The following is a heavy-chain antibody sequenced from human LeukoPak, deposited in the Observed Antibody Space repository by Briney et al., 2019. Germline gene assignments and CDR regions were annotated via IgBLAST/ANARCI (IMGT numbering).Heavy chain of an antibody. V-gene: IGHV3-74*01. D-gene: IGHD6-13*01. CDR1: GFTFIRHY. CDR2: IKTDGSNT. CDR3: ARDLIIAAAGSGGAGDY. Sequence: PGGSLRLSCAASGFTFIRHYMHWVRQAPGKGLVWVSRIKTDGSNTIYADSVKGRFTISRDNAKNSLYLQMNSLRAEDTALYYCARDLIIAAAGSGGAGDYWGQGTLVTVSS. J-gene: IGHJ4*02.